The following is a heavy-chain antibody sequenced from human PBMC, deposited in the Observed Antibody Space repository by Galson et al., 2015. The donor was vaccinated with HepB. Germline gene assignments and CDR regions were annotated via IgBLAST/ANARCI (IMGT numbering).Heavy chain of an antibody. CDR3: ARYPKNGGFDS. Sequence: SETLSLTCTVSGGSVSSEYWSWIRQPAGKGLEWIGRIYSGRTGNYNPSLMGRVTMSVDTSKNQFSLNLTSVTAADTAVYYCARYPKNGGFDSWGQGTMVTVSS. V-gene: IGHV4-4*07. D-gene: IGHD3-16*01. J-gene: IGHJ3*02. CDR2: IYSGRTG. CDR1: GGSVSSEY.